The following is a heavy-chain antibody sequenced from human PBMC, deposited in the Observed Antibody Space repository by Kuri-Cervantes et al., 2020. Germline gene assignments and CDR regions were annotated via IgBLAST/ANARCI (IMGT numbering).Heavy chain of an antibody. J-gene: IGHJ6*02. CDR3: ARDLDCRNGICSFRYSGMDV. D-gene: IGHD3-16*02. V-gene: IGHV3-30*03. CDR2: ISFDGSNK. CDR1: GFTFSSYA. Sequence: GGSLRLSCAASGFTFSSYAMSWVRQAPGKGLEWVAVISFDGSNKYYVDSVKGRFIISSDNSKNTVYLQMNSLRVEDTAVYYCARDLDCRNGICSFRYSGMDVWGQGTTVTVSS.